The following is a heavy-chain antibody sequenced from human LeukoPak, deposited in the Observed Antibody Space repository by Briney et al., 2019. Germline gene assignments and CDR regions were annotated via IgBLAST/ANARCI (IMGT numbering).Heavy chain of an antibody. Sequence: GASVKVSCKASGYTFTGYYMHWVRQAPGQGLEWMGWINPKSGGTNYAQKFQGRVTMTRDTSISTAYMELSRLRSDDTAVYYCARDTYYYGSGSCPYWGQGTLVTVSS. D-gene: IGHD3-10*01. CDR2: INPKSGGT. CDR3: ARDTYYYGSGSCPY. CDR1: GYTFTGYY. J-gene: IGHJ4*02. V-gene: IGHV1-2*02.